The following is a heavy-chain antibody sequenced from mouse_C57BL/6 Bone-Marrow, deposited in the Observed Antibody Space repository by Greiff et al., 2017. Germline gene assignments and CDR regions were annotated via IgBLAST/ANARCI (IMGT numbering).Heavy chain of an antibody. CDR3: ARQGNYPLFDY. J-gene: IGHJ2*01. CDR2: ISSGGSYT. CDR1: GFTFSSYG. V-gene: IGHV5-6*01. D-gene: IGHD2-1*01. Sequence: EVQGVESGGDLVKPGGSLKLSCAASGFTFSSYGMSWVRQTPDKRLEWVATISSGGSYTNYPDSVKGRFTISRDNAKNTLYLQMSSLKSEDTAMYYCARQGNYPLFDYWGQGTTLTVSS.